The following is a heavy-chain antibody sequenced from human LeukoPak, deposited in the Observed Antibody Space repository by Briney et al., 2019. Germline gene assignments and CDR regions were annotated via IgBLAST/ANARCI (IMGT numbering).Heavy chain of an antibody. V-gene: IGHV3-30*18. CDR1: GFAFSSYA. J-gene: IGHJ6*03. CDR2: ISYDGSNK. CDR3: AKESWTRGYYYYYIDV. Sequence: GGSLRLSCAASGFAFSSYAMSWVRQAPGKGLEWVAVISYDGSNKYYVDSVKGRFTISRDNSKNTLYLQMNSLTAEDTAVYYCAKESWTRGYYYYYIDVWGKGTTVTVSS. D-gene: IGHD1-1*01.